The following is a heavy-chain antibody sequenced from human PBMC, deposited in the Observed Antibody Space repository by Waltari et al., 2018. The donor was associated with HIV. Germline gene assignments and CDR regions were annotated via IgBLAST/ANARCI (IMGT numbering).Heavy chain of an antibody. CDR2: IIPIFGTP. D-gene: IGHD6-6*01. J-gene: IGHJ6*02. Sequence: QVQLVQSGAEVKKPGSSLKVSCTASGATFLNSALNWVRQAPGQGLEWIGGIIPIFGTPKYAQKLRGRVTIAADESTSTAYMELRSLISDDTAVYYCAIGTRPSEYNYHGMDVWGHRTSVTVS. V-gene: IGHV1-69*01. CDR1: GATFLNSA. CDR3: AIGTRPSEYNYHGMDV.